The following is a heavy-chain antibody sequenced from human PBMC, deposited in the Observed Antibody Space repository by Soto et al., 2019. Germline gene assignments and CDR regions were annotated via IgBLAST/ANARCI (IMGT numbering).Heavy chain of an antibody. Sequence: QVQLVESGGAVVQPGASLRLSGAASGFIFRSNVVHWVRQAPGKGLEWVAVTSPDESIKIYADSVRGRFSISRDNLRNMLYLQMNNLRAEDSAVDYCAGDPIPGAPDYCDNWGHGTLVTVSA. CDR1: GFIFRSNV. D-gene: IGHD2-2*02. J-gene: IGHJ4*01. CDR3: AGDPIPGAPDYCDN. CDR2: TSPDESIK. V-gene: IGHV3-30*04.